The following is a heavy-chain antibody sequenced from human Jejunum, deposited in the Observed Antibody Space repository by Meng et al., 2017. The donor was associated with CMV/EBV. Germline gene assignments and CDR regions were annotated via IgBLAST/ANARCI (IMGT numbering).Heavy chain of an antibody. CDR3: AKDDCSGGTCYGLDN. Sequence: MPWIRQAPGKGLAWVSSIRFNAAKTYYGNSVKGRYADSVRGRFTISRDNSKSTLYLQMDSLRSEDTAIYYCAKDDCSGGTCYGLDNWGQGTLVTVSS. CDR2: IRFNAAKT. J-gene: IGHJ4*02. V-gene: IGHV3-23*01. D-gene: IGHD2-15*01.